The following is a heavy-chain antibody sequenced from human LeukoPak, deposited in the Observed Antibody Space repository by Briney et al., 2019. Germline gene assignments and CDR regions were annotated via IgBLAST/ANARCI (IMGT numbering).Heavy chain of an antibody. D-gene: IGHD3-22*01. CDR1: GGSFSGYY. CDR3: ARRSITMIVVVTKMGSWFDP. V-gene: IGHV4-34*01. J-gene: IGHJ5*02. CDR2: INHSGST. Sequence: SETLSYTCAGYGGSFSGYYWSWLRQPPGKGLEWIGEINHSGSTNYNPSLKSRVTISVDTSKNQFSLKLSSVTAAHTAVYYCARRSITMIVVVTKMGSWFDPWGQGTLVTVSS.